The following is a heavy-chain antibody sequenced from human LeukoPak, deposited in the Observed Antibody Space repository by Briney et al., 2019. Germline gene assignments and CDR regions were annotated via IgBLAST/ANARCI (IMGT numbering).Heavy chain of an antibody. CDR3: ARDGKKYYDFWSGYLEWFDP. D-gene: IGHD3-3*01. CDR2: IRYDGSNK. CDR1: GFTFSSYG. V-gene: IGHV3-30*02. Sequence: GGSLRLSCAASGFTFSSYGMHWVRQAPGKGLEWVAFIRYDGSNKYYADSVKGRFTISRDNSKNTLYLQMNSLRAEDTAVYYCARDGKKYYDFWSGYLEWFDPWGQGTLVTVSS. J-gene: IGHJ5*02.